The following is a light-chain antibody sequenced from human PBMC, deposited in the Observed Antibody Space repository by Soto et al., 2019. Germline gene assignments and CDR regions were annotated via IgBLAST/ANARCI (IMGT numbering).Light chain of an antibody. CDR1: QSVNSY. V-gene: IGKV3-11*01. J-gene: IGKJ1*01. CDR3: QQRSSWPRT. Sequence: EIVLTQSPATLSLSPGERATLSCRASQSVNSYLAWYQQKPGQAPRLLMYDASNRATGIPARFGGSGSGTDFTLTISSLEPEDFAVYYCQQRSSWPRTF. CDR2: DAS.